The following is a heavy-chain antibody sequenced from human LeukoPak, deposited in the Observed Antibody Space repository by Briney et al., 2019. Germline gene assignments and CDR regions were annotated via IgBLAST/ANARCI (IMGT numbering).Heavy chain of an antibody. CDR2: ISSSNNYI. CDR1: GVTFSNYN. Sequence: GGSLRLSCAASGVTFSNYNMSWVRQAPGEGLEWVSSISSSNNYIYYADSVKGRFTISRDNAKNALYLQMNSLRAEDTAVYYCARRAPNYYFDYWGQGTPVTVSS. V-gene: IGHV3-21*01. J-gene: IGHJ4*02. CDR3: ARRAPNYYFDY.